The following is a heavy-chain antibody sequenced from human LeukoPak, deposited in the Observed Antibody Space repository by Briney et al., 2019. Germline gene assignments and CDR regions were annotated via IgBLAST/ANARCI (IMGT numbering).Heavy chain of an antibody. Sequence: ASVKVSCKASGYTFTSYGISWVRQAPGQGLEWKGWISAYNGNTNYAQKLQGRVTMTTDTSTSTAYMELRSLRSDDTAVYYCAGGYCSSTSCYTWGRGAYGMDVWGQGTTVTVSS. J-gene: IGHJ6*02. CDR1: GYTFTSYG. V-gene: IGHV1-18*01. D-gene: IGHD2-2*02. CDR2: ISAYNGNT. CDR3: AGGYCSSTSCYTWGRGAYGMDV.